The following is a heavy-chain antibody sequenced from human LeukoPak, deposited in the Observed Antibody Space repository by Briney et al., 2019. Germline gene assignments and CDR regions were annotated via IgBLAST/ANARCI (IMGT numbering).Heavy chain of an antibody. CDR1: GYTFTRHY. V-gene: IGHV1-46*01. CDR2: IKSSDGST. J-gene: IGHJ3*02. D-gene: IGHD6-13*01. CDR3: AKDASSSWRWGAFDI. Sequence: ASVKVSCKASGYTFTRHYIHWVRQAPGQGLEWMGIIKSSDGSTNYAQKFQGRITMTRDMSTSTLYMELNSLRSDDTAVYYCAKDASSSWRWGAFDIWGQGTMVTVSS.